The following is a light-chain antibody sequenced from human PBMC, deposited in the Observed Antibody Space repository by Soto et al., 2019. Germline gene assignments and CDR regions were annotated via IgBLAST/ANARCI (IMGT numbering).Light chain of an antibody. J-gene: IGKJ5*01. Sequence: PGERATLSCMSSQSVSSSYLAWYQQKPGQAPRLLIYHASSRATGIPDRFSGSGSGTEFTLTISSLQPEDFATYYCQQRNSYPITFGQGARLEIK. CDR3: QQRNSYPIT. CDR1: QSVSSSY. CDR2: HAS. V-gene: IGKV3D-20*02.